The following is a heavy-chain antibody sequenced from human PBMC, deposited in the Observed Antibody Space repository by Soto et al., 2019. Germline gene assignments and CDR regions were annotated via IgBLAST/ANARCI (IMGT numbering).Heavy chain of an antibody. D-gene: IGHD1-1*01. Sequence: ASVKVYCKSSGYNFTGYYMHWVRQAPGQGLEWMGWINPNSGGTNYAQKFQGWVTMTRDTSISTAYMELSRLRSDDTAVYYCAIWTNKRGNWFDPWGQGTLVTVSS. V-gene: IGHV1-2*04. CDR1: GYNFTGYY. CDR2: INPNSGGT. J-gene: IGHJ5*02. CDR3: AIWTNKRGNWFDP.